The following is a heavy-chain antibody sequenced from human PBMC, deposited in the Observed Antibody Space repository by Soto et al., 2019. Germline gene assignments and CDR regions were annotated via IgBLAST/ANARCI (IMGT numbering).Heavy chain of an antibody. Sequence: GGSLRLSCAASGFTVSSNYMSWVRQAPGKGLEWVSVIYSGGSTYYADSVKGRFTISRDNSKNTLYLQMNSLRAEDTAVYYCARARRFSYYYMDVWGKGTTVTAP. CDR1: GFTVSSNY. D-gene: IGHD3-3*01. CDR2: IYSGGST. J-gene: IGHJ6*03. CDR3: ARARRFSYYYMDV. V-gene: IGHV3-66*01.